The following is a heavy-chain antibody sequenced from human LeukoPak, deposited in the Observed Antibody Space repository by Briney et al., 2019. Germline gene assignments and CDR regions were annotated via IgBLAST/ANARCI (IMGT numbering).Heavy chain of an antibody. CDR1: GGSISSGGYY. CDR3: ATWNYLDAFDI. CDR2: IYYSEST. Sequence: PSQTLSLTCTVSGGSISSGGYYWSWIRQHPGKGLEWIGYIYYSESTYYNPSLKSRVTISVDTSKNQFSLKLSSVTAADTAVYYCATWNYLDAFDIWGQGTMVTVSS. J-gene: IGHJ3*02. D-gene: IGHD1-7*01. V-gene: IGHV4-31*03.